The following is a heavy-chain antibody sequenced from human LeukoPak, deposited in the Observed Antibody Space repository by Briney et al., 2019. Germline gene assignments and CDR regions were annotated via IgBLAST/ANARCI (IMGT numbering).Heavy chain of an antibody. D-gene: IGHD3-22*01. J-gene: IGHJ4*02. Sequence: SVKASCKASGGTFSSYAISWVRQAPGQGLEWMGGIIPIFGTANYAQKFQGRVTITTDESTSTAYMELSSLRSEDTAVYYCARGANYYDSSGFYYGGFSESAYWGQGTLVTVSS. V-gene: IGHV1-69*05. CDR3: ARGANYYDSSGFYYGGFSESAY. CDR1: GGTFSSYA. CDR2: IIPIFGTA.